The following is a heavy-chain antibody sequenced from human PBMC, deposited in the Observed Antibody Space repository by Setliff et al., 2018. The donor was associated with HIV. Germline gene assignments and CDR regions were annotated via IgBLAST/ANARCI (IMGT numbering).Heavy chain of an antibody. Sequence: PSETLSLTCAVYGASYSAYYWSWIRQLPGKGLEWIGEINYSGSTNYKASLKSRVTISADTSKNQFSLKLSSGTAADTAVYFCARVVWTAAAGAIDYFYYGLDVWGQGTTVTVSS. CDR3: ARVVWTAAAGAIDYFYYGLDV. V-gene: IGHV4-34*01. CDR2: INYSGST. D-gene: IGHD6-13*01. J-gene: IGHJ6*02. CDR1: GASYSAYY.